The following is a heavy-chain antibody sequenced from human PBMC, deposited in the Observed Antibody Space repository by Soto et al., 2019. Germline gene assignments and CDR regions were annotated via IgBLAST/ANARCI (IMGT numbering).Heavy chain of an antibody. J-gene: IGHJ4*02. D-gene: IGHD5-18*01. Sequence: QVQLQQWGAGLLKPSETLSLTCAVYGGSFSGYYWSWIRQPPGKGLEWIGEINHSGSTNYNPSLKSRVTISVDTSKNQFSRKLLSVTAADSAVYYCARAFTVMVKLFDYWGQGALVTVSS. V-gene: IGHV4-34*01. CDR2: INHSGST. CDR1: GGSFSGYY. CDR3: ARAFTVMVKLFDY.